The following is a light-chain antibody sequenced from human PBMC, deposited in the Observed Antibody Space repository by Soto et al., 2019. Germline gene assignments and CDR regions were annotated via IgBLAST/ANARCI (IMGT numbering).Light chain of an antibody. CDR2: QDS. V-gene: IGLV3-1*01. CDR1: KLGDKY. J-gene: IGLJ1*01. Sequence: ELAQPPSVSVSPGQTASITCSGDKLGDKYACWYQQKPGQSPVLVIYQDSKRPSGIPERFSGSNSGNTATLTISGTQAMDEADYYCQAWDSSTASYVFGTGTKVTVL. CDR3: QAWDSSTASYV.